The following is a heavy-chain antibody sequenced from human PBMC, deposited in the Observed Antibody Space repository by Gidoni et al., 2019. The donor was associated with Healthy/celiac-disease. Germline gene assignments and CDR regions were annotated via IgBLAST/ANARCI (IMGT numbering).Heavy chain of an antibody. CDR3: VKPYCSGGSCYGGVFRY. CDR1: GFTFSSYA. CDR2: ISSNGGST. J-gene: IGHJ4*02. V-gene: IGHV3-64D*06. D-gene: IGHD2-15*01. Sequence: EVQLVESGGGLVQPGGSLRLPCSASGFTFSSYAMHWVRQAPGKGLEYVSAISSNGGSTYYADSVKGRFTISRDNSKNTLYLQMSSLRAEDTAVYYCVKPYCSGGSCYGGVFRYWGQGTLVTVSS.